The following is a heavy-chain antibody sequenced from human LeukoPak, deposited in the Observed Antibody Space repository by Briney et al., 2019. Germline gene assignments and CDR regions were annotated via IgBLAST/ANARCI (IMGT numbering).Heavy chain of an antibody. Sequence: GASVKVSCRASRYTFTAHYIHWVRQAPGQGLEWMGWIDPNSGGTNYAQKFLGSATMTGDTSINTAFMELSRLRSDDTAIYYCARGRGTTMVRGVITNYFDLWGRGSLVTVSS. CDR3: ARGRGTTMVRGVITNYFDL. J-gene: IGHJ2*01. CDR2: IDPNSGGT. D-gene: IGHD3-10*01. V-gene: IGHV1-2*02. CDR1: RYTFTAHY.